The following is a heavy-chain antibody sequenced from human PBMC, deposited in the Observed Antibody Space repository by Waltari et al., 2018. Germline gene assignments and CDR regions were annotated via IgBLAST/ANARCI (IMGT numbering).Heavy chain of an antibody. D-gene: IGHD3-3*01. CDR3: ARELRPFTTDYDAFDI. CDR2: ISYDGSNK. Sequence: QVQLVESGGGVVQPGRSLRLSCAASGFTFSSYAMPWVRQAPGKGLEWVAVISYDGSNKYYADSVKGRFTISRDNSKNTLYLQMNSLRAEDTAVYYCARELRPFTTDYDAFDIWGQGTMVTVSS. V-gene: IGHV3-30-3*01. CDR1: GFTFSSYA. J-gene: IGHJ3*02.